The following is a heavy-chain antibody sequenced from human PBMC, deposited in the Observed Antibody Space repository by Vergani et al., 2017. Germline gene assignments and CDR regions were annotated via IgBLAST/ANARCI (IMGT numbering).Heavy chain of an antibody. CDR3: ARGSGDYYDSSGYQNDAFDI. Sequence: EVQLVESGGGLVPPGGSLRLSCAASGFPFSSYEMNWVRQAPGKGLEWVSYISSSGSTIYYADSVKGRFTISRDNAKNSLYLQMNSLRAEDTAVYYCARGSGDYYDSSGYQNDAFDIWGQGTMVTVSS. CDR1: GFPFSSYE. CDR2: ISSSGSTI. D-gene: IGHD3-22*01. V-gene: IGHV3-48*03. J-gene: IGHJ3*02.